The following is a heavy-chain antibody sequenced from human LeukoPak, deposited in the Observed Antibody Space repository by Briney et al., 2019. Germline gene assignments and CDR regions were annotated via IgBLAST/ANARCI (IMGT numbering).Heavy chain of an antibody. V-gene: IGHV6-1*01. CDR3: AREVGDIVVVPAANFDY. CDR1: GDSVSSNSAA. J-gene: IGHJ4*02. Sequence: SQTLSPTCAISGDSVSSNSAAWNWIRQSPSRGLEWLGRTYYRSTWYNDYAVSVKSRITINPDTSKNQFSLQLNSVTPDDTAVYYCAREVGDIVVVPAANFDYWGQGTLVTVSS. D-gene: IGHD2-2*01. CDR2: TYYRSTWYN.